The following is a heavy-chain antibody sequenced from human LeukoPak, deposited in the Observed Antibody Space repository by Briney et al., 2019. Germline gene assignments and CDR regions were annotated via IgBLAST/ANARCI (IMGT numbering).Heavy chain of an antibody. CDR1: GDSIINSRNFY. V-gene: IGHV4-39*01. CDR2: IYYNGNS. J-gene: IGHJ4*02. Sequence: KASETLSLTCTISGDSIINSRNFYWGWIRQPPGKGLEWIGNIYYNGNSYSNPSLKGRVITSVDTSKNQFSLKVRSVSAADTAVYYCARQVSTDYFDNWGQGTLITVSS. CDR3: ARQVSTDYFDN.